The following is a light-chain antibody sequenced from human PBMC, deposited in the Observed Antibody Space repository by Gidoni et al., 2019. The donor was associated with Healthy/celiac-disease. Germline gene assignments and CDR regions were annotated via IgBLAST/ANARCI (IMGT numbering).Light chain of an antibody. CDR2: WAS. V-gene: IGKV4-1*01. Sequence: DIVMTQSPASLAVSLGERATINCKSSQSVLYSSNNKNYLAWYQQKPGQAPKLLMYWASTRESGVPDRLSGSGSGTDFTLTISSLQAEDVAVYYCQQYYSTPFTFGGGTKVEIK. CDR1: QSVLYSSNNKNY. CDR3: QQYYSTPFT. J-gene: IGKJ4*01.